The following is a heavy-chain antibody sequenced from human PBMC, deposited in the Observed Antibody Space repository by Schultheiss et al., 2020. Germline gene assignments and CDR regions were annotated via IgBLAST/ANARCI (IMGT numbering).Heavy chain of an antibody. CDR2: ISWNSGSI. V-gene: IGHV3-9*01. CDR1: GFTFDDYA. J-gene: IGHJ6*02. D-gene: IGHD6-13*01. CDR3: AKDTRGSSSWSTAYYYYYGMDV. Sequence: SLKISCAASGFTFDDYAMHWVRQAPGKGLEWVSGISWNSGSIGYAHSVKGRFTISRDNAKNSLYLQMNSLRAEDTALYYCAKDTRGSSSWSTAYYYYYGMDVWGQGTTVTVSS.